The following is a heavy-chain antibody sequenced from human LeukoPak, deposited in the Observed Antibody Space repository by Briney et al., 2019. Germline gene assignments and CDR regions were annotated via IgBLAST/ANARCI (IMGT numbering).Heavy chain of an antibody. Sequence: ASVKVSCKASGYTFTGYYMHWVRQAPGQGLEWMGRINPNSGGTNYVQKLQGRVTMATDTSTSTAYMELRSLRSDDTAVYYCARTCGSYPCSYYYGMVVWGQGTTVTVSS. D-gene: IGHD1-26*01. CDR2: INPNSGGT. CDR3: ARTCGSYPCSYYYGMVV. V-gene: IGHV1-2*06. CDR1: GYTFTGYY. J-gene: IGHJ6*02.